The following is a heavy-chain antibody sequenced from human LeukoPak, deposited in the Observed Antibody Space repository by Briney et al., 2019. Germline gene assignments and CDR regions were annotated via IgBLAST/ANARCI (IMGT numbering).Heavy chain of an antibody. J-gene: IGHJ4*02. V-gene: IGHV3-7*03. CDR1: GFTFSTYW. CDR2: INEDGSLK. Sequence: GGSLRLSCATSGFTFSTYWMTWVRQAPGKGLEWVANINEDGSLKYYVDSVKGRFTISRDNAKSSLYLQMSSLRVEDTAVYYCARDVVGRSGEQLDCWGQGALVTVSS. CDR3: ARDVVGRSGEQLDC. D-gene: IGHD3-3*01.